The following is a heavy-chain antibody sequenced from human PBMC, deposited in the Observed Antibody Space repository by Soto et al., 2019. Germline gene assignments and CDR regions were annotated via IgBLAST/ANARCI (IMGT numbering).Heavy chain of an antibody. V-gene: IGHV4-34*01. D-gene: IGHD2-2*01. CDR3: ARLVGYCSSTSCYGHFDY. CDR2: INYSGST. CDR1: GGSFSGYY. J-gene: IGHJ4*02. Sequence: SETLSLTCAVYGGSFSGYYWSWIRQPPGKGLEWNGRINYSGSTYYNPSLKSRVTISVDTSKNQFSLKLSSVTAADTAVYYCARLVGYCSSTSCYGHFDYWGQGTLVTVSS.